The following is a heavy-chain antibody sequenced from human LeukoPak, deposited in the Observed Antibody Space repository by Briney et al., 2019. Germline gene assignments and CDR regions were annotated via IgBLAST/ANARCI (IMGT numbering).Heavy chain of an antibody. CDR2: INHSGST. CDR1: GGSFSGYY. D-gene: IGHD6-13*01. V-gene: IGHV4-34*01. Sequence: SETLSLTCAVYGGSFSGYYWSWIRQPPGKGLEWIGEINHSGSTNYNPSLKSRVTISVDTSKNQFSLKLSSVTAADTAVYYCASSNIAAAGTYYYYYMDVWGKGTTVTVSS. CDR3: ASSNIAAAGTYYYYYMDV. J-gene: IGHJ6*03.